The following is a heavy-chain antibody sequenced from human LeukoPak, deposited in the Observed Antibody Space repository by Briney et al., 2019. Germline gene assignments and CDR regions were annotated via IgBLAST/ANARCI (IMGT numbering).Heavy chain of an antibody. CDR3: TGLLDNDSSGDPDTFDM. CDR2: IYYSGRT. J-gene: IGHJ3*02. V-gene: IGHV4-59*08. CDR1: GGSITSNY. D-gene: IGHD3-22*01. Sequence: PSETLSLTCTVSGGSITSNYWSWIRQPPGKGLERIGFIYYSGRTKYNPSLHSRVTISLVTSEKKLSLLVTSVTAADTAVYYYTGLLDNDSSGDPDTFDMWGQGTVVTVSS.